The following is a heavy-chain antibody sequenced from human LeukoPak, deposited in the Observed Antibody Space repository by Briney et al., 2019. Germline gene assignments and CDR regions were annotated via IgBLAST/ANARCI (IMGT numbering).Heavy chain of an antibody. Sequence: ASVKVSCKASGYTFTSYYMHWVRQAPEHGLECMGIITPTGGSTSYAQKFQGIVTMTRDTSTSTVYMELSSLRSEDTAVYYCARDISSVVPAAHYYYGMDVWGQGTTVTVSS. CDR1: GYTFTSYY. CDR2: ITPTGGST. V-gene: IGHV1-46*01. D-gene: IGHD2-2*01. CDR3: ARDISSVVPAAHYYYGMDV. J-gene: IGHJ6*02.